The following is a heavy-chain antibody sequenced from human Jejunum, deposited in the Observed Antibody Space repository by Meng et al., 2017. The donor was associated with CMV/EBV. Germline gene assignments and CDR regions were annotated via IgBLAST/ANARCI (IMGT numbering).Heavy chain of an antibody. CDR3: AKEGVGGHFDY. Sequence: GESLKNSCAASGFTLSSYGIHWVRQAPGKGLEWVTYADSVKGRFTISRDISKNTLFLQMNSLRAEDTAVYYCAKEGVGGHFDYWGQGTLVTVSS. CDR1: GFTLSSYG. V-gene: IGHV3-30*02. J-gene: IGHJ4*02. D-gene: IGHD2-8*01.